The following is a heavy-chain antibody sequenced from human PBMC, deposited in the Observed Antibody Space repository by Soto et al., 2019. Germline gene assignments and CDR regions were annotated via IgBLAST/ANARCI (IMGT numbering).Heavy chain of an antibody. V-gene: IGHV1-8*01. J-gene: IGHJ6*02. CDR2: MNPNSGNT. CDR1: GYTFTSYD. D-gene: IGHD4-4*01. Sequence: ASVKVSCKASGYTFTSYDINWVRQATGQGLEWMGWMNPNSGNTGYAQKFQGSVTITRNTSISTAYMELSSLRSEDTAVYYCARERTTISMDVWGQGTTVTVSS. CDR3: ARERTTISMDV.